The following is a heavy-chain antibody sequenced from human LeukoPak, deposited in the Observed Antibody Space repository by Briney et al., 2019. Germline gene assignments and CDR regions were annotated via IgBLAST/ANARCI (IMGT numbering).Heavy chain of an antibody. Sequence: PGGSLRLSCAASGFTFSSYSMNWVRQAPGKGLEWVSSISSSSSYIYYADSVKGRFTISRDNAKNSLYLQMNSLRAEDTAVYYCARGRYRDYYFDYWGQGTLVTVSS. J-gene: IGHJ4*02. CDR2: ISSSSSYI. V-gene: IGHV3-21*01. D-gene: IGHD4-17*01. CDR3: ARGRYRDYYFDY. CDR1: GFTFSSYS.